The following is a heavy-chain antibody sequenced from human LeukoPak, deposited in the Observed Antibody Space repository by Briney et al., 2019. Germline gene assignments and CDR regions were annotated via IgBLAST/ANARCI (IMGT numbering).Heavy chain of an antibody. J-gene: IGHJ4*02. CDR2: IHSGGTT. V-gene: IGHV3-53*01. Sequence: GGSLRLSCAASVFTVSNNYMSWVRQAPGKGLEWVSVIHSGGTTNYADSVQGRFTISRDNSKTTVYLHMNSLRAEDTAVYYCARDSDSGYGPFASWGQGTLVTVSS. CDR3: ARDSDSGYGPFAS. CDR1: VFTVSNNY. D-gene: IGHD5-12*01.